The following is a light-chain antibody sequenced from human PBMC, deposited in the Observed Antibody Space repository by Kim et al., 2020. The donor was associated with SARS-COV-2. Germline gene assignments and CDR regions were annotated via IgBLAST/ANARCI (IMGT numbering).Light chain of an antibody. V-gene: IGKV3-20*01. CDR3: QQYCSSLT. Sequence: EIVLTQSPGTLSLSPGERATLSCRASQSVSSSYLAWYQQKPGQAPRLLIYGASSRATGIPDRFSGSGSGTDFTLTISRLESEDFAVYYCQQYCSSLTFGGGTKLEIK. J-gene: IGKJ4*01. CDR2: GAS. CDR1: QSVSSSY.